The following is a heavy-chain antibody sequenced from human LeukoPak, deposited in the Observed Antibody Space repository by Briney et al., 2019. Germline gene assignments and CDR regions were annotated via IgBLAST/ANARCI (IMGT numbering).Heavy chain of an antibody. CDR2: FDPEDGET. CDR3: ARGGITLSSHDGFDI. Sequence: VASVKVSCKVSGYTLTELSMHWVRQAPGKGLEWMGGFDPEDGETIYAQKFQGRVTMTEDTSTDTAYMELSSLRSEDTAVFYCARGGITLSSHDGFDIWGQGTMVTVSS. CDR1: GYTLTELS. J-gene: IGHJ3*02. V-gene: IGHV1-24*01. D-gene: IGHD3-10*01.